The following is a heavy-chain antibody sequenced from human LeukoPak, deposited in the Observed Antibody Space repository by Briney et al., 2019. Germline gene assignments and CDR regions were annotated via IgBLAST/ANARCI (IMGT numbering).Heavy chain of an antibody. D-gene: IGHD6-13*01. CDR1: GFTFSSYA. V-gene: IGHV3-30*02. J-gene: IGHJ6*02. CDR3: AKDRSGQQLGPYYYGMDV. Sequence: PGGSLRLSCAASGFTFSSYAMSWVRQAPGKGLEWVAFIRYDGSSKYYADSVKGRFTISRDNSKNTLYLQMNSLRAEDTAVYYCAKDRSGQQLGPYYYGMDVWGQGTTVTVSS. CDR2: IRYDGSSK.